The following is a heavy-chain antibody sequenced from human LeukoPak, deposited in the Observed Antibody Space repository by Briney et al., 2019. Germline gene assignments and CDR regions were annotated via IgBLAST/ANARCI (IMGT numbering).Heavy chain of an antibody. CDR2: ISAYNGNT. CDR3: ARAPVGDSAFDI. J-gene: IGHJ3*02. D-gene: IGHD3-16*01. CDR1: GYTFTSYG. V-gene: IGHV1-18*01. Sequence: ASVKVSCKASGYTFTSYGISWVRQAPGQGLEWMGWISAYNGNTNYAQKLQGRVTITADKSTSTAYMELSSLRSEDTAVYYCARAPVGDSAFDIWGQGTMVTVSS.